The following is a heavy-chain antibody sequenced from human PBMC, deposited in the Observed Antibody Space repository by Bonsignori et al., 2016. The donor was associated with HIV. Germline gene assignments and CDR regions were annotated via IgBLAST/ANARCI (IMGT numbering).Heavy chain of an antibody. CDR2: ISSSGTTI. D-gene: IGHD4-11*01. V-gene: IGHV3-11*01. CDR1: GFTFSDYY. Sequence: GESLKISCAASGFTFSDYYMTWIRQAPGKGLEWVSYISSSGTTIYYADSVKGRFTISRDNAKNSLYLQMNSLRVEDTAVYYCARDSTVTLDYWGPGNPWSPSPQ. CDR3: ARDSTVTLDY. J-gene: IGHJ4*02.